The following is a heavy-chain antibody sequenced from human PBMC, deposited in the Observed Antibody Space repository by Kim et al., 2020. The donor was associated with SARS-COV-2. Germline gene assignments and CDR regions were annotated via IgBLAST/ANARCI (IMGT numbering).Heavy chain of an antibody. CDR2: IKQDGSEK. D-gene: IGHD6-19*01. CDR3: ARGGWSFY. CDR1: GFSFSNYY. V-gene: IGHV3-7*01. J-gene: IGHJ4*02. Sequence: GGSLRLSCAASGFSFSNYYMSWVRQAPGQGLEWVANIKQDGSEKYYVDSVKGRFTISRDNAKNSLYLQMNSLRAEDTAVYYCARGGWSFYWGQGTLVTVS.